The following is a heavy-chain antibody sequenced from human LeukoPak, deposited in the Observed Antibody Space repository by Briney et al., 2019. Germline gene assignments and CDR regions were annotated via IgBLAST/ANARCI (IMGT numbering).Heavy chain of an antibody. CDR1: GFTFSSYA. V-gene: IGHV3-23*01. J-gene: IGHJ6*03. CDR2: ISDNGYNT. Sequence: GGSLRLSCAASGFTFSSYAMTWVRQAPGKGLNWVSVISDNGYNTYYADSVKGRFTISRDNSKNTLYLQMNSLRAEDTAVYYCAKDLGGTVQRRYYYYYMDVWGKGTTVTVSS. CDR3: AKDLGGTVQRRYYYYYMDV. D-gene: IGHD4-17*01.